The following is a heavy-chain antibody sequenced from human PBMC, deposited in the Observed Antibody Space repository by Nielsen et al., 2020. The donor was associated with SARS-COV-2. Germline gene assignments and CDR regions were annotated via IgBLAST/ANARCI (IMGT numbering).Heavy chain of an antibody. V-gene: IGHV3-53*01. CDR1: GFTFSDYY. D-gene: IGHD2-15*01. CDR2: IYSGGST. Sequence: GESLKISCAASGFTFSDYYMSWIRQAPGKGLEWVSVIYSGGSTYYADSVKGRSTISRDNSKNTLYLQMNSLRAEDTAVYYCARGSAPRYFQHWGQGTLVTVSS. CDR3: ARGSAPRYFQH. J-gene: IGHJ1*01.